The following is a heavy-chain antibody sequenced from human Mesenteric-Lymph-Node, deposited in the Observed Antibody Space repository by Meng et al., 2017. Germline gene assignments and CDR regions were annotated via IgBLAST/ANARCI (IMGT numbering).Heavy chain of an antibody. J-gene: IGHJ4*02. Sequence: ASVKVSCKASGGTFSSYTISWVRQAPGQGLEWMGRINPYSGGTNYAQKFQDRVTMTRDTSISTAYMELSRLRSDDTAVYYCARVSEITIFGVDYWGQGALVTAPQ. CDR1: GGTFSSYT. CDR2: INPYSGGT. V-gene: IGHV1-2*06. D-gene: IGHD3-3*01. CDR3: ARVSEITIFGVDY.